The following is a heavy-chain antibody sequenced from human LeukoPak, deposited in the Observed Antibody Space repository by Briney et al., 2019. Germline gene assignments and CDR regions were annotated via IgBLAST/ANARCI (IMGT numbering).Heavy chain of an antibody. CDR1: GFTFSNAW. J-gene: IGHJ5*02. Sequence: GSLRLSCAASGFTFSNAWMSWIRQPPGKGLEWIGEINHSGSTNYNPSLKSRVTISVDTSKNQFSLKLSSVTAADTAVYYCARGPLSVNWFDPWGQGTLVTVSS. V-gene: IGHV4-34*01. CDR3: ARGPLSVNWFDP. CDR2: INHSGST.